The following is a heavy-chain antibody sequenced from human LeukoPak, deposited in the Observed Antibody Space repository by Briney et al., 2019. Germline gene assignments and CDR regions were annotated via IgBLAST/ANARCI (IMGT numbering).Heavy chain of an antibody. D-gene: IGHD4-17*01. Sequence: PGGSLRLSCIASGFTFAHYWMSWVRPAPGKGLEWVASIKEDGSDKYYVDSVKGRFTISRDNTQNSLYVQMNSLRAEDTAVYYCARLKDAVTIFDYWGQGILVTVSS. CDR1: GFTFAHYW. CDR2: IKEDGSDK. CDR3: ARLKDAVTIFDY. J-gene: IGHJ4*02. V-gene: IGHV3-7*01.